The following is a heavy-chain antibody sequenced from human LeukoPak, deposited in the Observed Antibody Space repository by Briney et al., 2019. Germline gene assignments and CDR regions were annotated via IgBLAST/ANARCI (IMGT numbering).Heavy chain of an antibody. D-gene: IGHD6-13*01. Sequence: SVTVSCKASGGTFSSFAISWVRQAPGQGLEWMGGIIPIFGTANYAQKFQGRVTITADESTSTAYMELSSLRSEDTAVYYCARGTWSSSWYGWFDPWGQGTLVTVSS. J-gene: IGHJ5*02. CDR1: GGTFSSFA. CDR2: IIPIFGTA. CDR3: ARGTWSSSWYGWFDP. V-gene: IGHV1-69*13.